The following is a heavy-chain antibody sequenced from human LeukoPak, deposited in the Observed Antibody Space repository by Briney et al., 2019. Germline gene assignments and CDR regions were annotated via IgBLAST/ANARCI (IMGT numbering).Heavy chain of an antibody. CDR1: GGSISGSSYS. CDR3: AAMTTVTMYSYFFDS. CDR2: IDYSGTT. J-gene: IGHJ4*02. V-gene: IGHV4-39*07. D-gene: IGHD4-17*01. Sequence: SETLSLTCSVSGGSISGSSYSWGWIRQPPRKGLEWIGNIDYSGTTHYNPSLKSRVTISIDTSKNQFSLKLSSVTAADTAVYYCAAMTTVTMYSYFFDSWGQGTLLTVSS.